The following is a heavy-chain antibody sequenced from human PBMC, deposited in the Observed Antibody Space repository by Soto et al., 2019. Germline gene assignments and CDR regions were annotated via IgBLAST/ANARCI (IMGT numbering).Heavy chain of an antibody. CDR1: GGSISSGGYY. V-gene: IGHV4-31*03. CDR3: AASCVACGGFNYNGMDV. Sequence: PSETLSLTCTVSGGSISSGGYYWYWIRQHPGKGLEWIGYIYYSGTTYYNPSLKSRVTISVDTSKNQFSLKLSSVTAADTAVYYCAASCVACGGFNYNGMDVWGQGTTVTVSS. J-gene: IGHJ6*02. D-gene: IGHD2-21*01. CDR2: IYYSGTT.